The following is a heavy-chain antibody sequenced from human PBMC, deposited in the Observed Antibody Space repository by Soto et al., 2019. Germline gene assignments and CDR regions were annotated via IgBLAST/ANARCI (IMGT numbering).Heavy chain of an antibody. CDR2: TYYRSKWYN. Sequence: QVQLQQSGPGLVKPSQTLSLTCAISGDNVSSNTAAWNWIRQSPSTGLEWLGRTYYRSKWYNDYALSVKSRIIINPDTSKNQFSLQLNSVTPEDTAVYYCASAIFGSSWYSNWFDPWGQGTLVTVSS. D-gene: IGHD6-13*01. J-gene: IGHJ5*02. CDR1: GDNVSSNTAA. V-gene: IGHV6-1*01. CDR3: ASAIFGSSWYSNWFDP.